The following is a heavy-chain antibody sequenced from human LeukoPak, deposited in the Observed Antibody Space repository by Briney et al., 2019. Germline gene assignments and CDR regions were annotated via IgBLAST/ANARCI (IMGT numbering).Heavy chain of an antibody. Sequence: PGGSLRLSCAASGFTFSDYYMSWIRQAPGKGLEGVSYISSSGSGGNTIYYADSAKGRFTISRDNAKNSLFLQMNSLRAEDTAVYYCAREPCQRRYNGMDVLGVGTKVTVSS. V-gene: IGHV3-11*01. J-gene: IGHJ6*04. CDR3: AREPCQRRYNGMDV. CDR2: ISSSGSGGNTI. CDR1: GFTFSDYY. D-gene: IGHD2-2*01.